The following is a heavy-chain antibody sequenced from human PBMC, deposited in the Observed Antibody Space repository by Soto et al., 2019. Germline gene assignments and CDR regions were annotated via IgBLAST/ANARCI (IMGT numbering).Heavy chain of an antibody. CDR3: ANSHVGAHITAAVH. J-gene: IGHJ4*02. V-gene: IGHV4-59*01. CDR1: GASIIRNY. D-gene: IGHD6-13*01. Sequence: PSETLSLTCTVSGASIIRNYWSWIRLSPEKGLEWIGYLYNTGSTIYNPSLKSRVTISVDTSKNQFSLKMNSVTAADTAVYYCANSHVGAHITAAVHWGQGTLVTVSS. CDR2: LYNTGST.